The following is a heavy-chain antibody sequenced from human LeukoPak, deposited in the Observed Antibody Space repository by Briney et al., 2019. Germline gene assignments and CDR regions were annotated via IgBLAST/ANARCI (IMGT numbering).Heavy chain of an antibody. CDR3: ARVYDYVWGSYRLTPYYYYYYMDV. V-gene: IGHV1-8*01. Sequence: GASVKVSCKASGYTFTSYDINWVRQATGQGLEWMGWMNPNSGNTGYAQKFQGRVTMTRNTSISTAYVELSSLRSEDTAVYYCARVYDYVWGSYRLTPYYYYYYMDVWGKGTTVTVSS. J-gene: IGHJ6*03. D-gene: IGHD3-16*02. CDR2: MNPNSGNT. CDR1: GYTFTSYD.